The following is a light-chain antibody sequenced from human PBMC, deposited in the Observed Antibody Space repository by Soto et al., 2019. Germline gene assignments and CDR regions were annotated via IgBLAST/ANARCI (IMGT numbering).Light chain of an antibody. CDR3: QSYDSSLSAEV. CDR2: GNS. V-gene: IGLV1-40*01. J-gene: IGLJ1*01. CDR1: SSNIGAGYD. Sequence: QSVLTQPPSVSGAPGQRVTISCTGSSSNIGAGYDVHWYQQLPGTAPKLLIYGNSNRPSGVPDRFSGSKSGTSASLAITGLQAEDEADYYCQSYDSSLSAEVFGTGTKLTV.